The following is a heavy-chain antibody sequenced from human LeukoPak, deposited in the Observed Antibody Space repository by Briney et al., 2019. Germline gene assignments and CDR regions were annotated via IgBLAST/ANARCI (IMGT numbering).Heavy chain of an antibody. Sequence: GASVKVSCKASGYTFTSYDINWVRQATGQGREWMGWMNPNSGNTGYAQKFQGRVTMTRNTSISTAYMELSSLRSEDTAVYYCARGYFQSGIAAAGSAFDPWGQGTLVTVSS. J-gene: IGHJ5*02. CDR3: ARGYFQSGIAAAGSAFDP. D-gene: IGHD6-13*01. CDR1: GYTFTSYD. V-gene: IGHV1-8*01. CDR2: MNPNSGNT.